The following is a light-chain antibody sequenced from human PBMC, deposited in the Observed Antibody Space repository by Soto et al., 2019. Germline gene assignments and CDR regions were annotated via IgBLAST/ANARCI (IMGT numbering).Light chain of an antibody. V-gene: IGKV3-11*01. CDR1: QSVSSS. Sequence: EIVLTQSPATLSLSPGERATLSCRASQSVSSSLAWYQQKPGQAPRLLIYGASNGAAGIPARFSGTGSGTDFTLTISSLEPDDFAVYYCQQYSDWPYTFGQGTKLEIK. J-gene: IGKJ2*01. CDR3: QQYSDWPYT. CDR2: GAS.